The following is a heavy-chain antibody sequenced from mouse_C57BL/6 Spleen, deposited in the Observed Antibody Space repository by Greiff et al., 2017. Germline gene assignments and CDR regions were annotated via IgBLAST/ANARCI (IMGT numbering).Heavy chain of an antibody. CDR2: IYPGDGDT. CDR1: GYAFSSSW. Sequence: QVQLQQSGPELVKPGVSVKISCKASGYAFSSSWMNWVKQRPGKGLEWIGRIYPGDGDTNYNGKFKGKATLTADKSSSTAYMQLSSLTSEDSAVYFCANYGSSYGYFDVWGTGTTVTVSS. CDR3: ANYGSSYGYFDV. V-gene: IGHV1-82*01. D-gene: IGHD1-1*01. J-gene: IGHJ1*03.